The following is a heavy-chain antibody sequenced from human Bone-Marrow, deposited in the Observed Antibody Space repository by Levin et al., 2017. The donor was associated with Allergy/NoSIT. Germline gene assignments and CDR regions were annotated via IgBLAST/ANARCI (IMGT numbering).Heavy chain of an antibody. V-gene: IGHV3-74*03. CDR3: VVDSPTAHFDY. D-gene: IGHD2-21*01. Sequence: GGSLRLSCAASGFSLNEYRMHWVRQVPGRGLLWVARIERDGSGQTYAESVKGRFTISRDNAKNRVFLQMNSLRADDTALYWCVVDSPTAHFDYWGQGTQVTVSS. CDR1: GFSLNEYR. J-gene: IGHJ4*02. CDR2: IERDGSGQ.